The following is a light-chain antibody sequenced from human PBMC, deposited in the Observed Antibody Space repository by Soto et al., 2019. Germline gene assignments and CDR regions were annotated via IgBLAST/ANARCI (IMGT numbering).Light chain of an antibody. V-gene: IGKV3-20*01. CDR2: GAS. CDR3: QQYGSSSYT. CDR1: QSVSSNY. J-gene: IGKJ2*01. Sequence: ETVLTQSPGTLSLSPGERATLSCRASQSVSSNYLAWYQQIPGQAPRLLIDGASSTATGNQDRFSGNGSGTDFSLTISRLEPEDFAVYYCQQYGSSSYTFGQGTKLEIK.